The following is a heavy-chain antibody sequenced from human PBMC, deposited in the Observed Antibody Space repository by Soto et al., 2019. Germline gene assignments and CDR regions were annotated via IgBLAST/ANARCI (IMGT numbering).Heavy chain of an antibody. Sequence: TLSLACALYCGIFSGYYWGCIGQPPGKGLEWIGEINHSGSTNYNPSLKSRVTISLDTSHNQFSLKLSSVTAADTAVYFCARIPVDTYMTYGFGTWGQGTLVTGSS. CDR1: CGIFSGYY. V-gene: IGHV4-34*01. CDR2: INHSGST. CDR3: ARIPVDTYMTYGFGT. J-gene: IGHJ5*01. D-gene: IGHD5-18*01.